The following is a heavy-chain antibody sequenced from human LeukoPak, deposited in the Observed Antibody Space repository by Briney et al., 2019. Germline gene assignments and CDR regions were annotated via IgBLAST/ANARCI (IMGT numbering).Heavy chain of an antibody. CDR2: INHSGST. V-gene: IGHV4-34*01. Sequence: SETLSLTCAVYGGSFSGYYWSWIRQPPGKGLEWIGEINHSGSTNYNPSLKSRVTISVDTSKNQFSLKLSSVTAADTAVYYCAKDQGVDDYVWGSYRYDSYEDYWGQGTLVTVSS. CDR1: GGSFSGYY. D-gene: IGHD3-16*02. J-gene: IGHJ4*02. CDR3: AKDQGVDDYVWGSYRYDSYEDY.